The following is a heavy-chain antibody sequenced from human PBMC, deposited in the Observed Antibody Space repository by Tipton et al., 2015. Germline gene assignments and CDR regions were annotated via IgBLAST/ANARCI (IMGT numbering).Heavy chain of an antibody. CDR3: TRGRYGAYDI. CDR1: GDSVSSNTAA. CDR2: TYYRSKWYN. V-gene: IGHV6-1*01. Sequence: GLVKPSQTLSLTCAISGDSVSSNTAAWSWIRQSPSRGLEWLGRTYYRSKWYNEYAVSVKSRITINPDTSKNQFSLQLDSVTPEDTAVYYCTRGRYGAYDIWGQGTMVTVSS. J-gene: IGHJ3*02. D-gene: IGHD3-9*01.